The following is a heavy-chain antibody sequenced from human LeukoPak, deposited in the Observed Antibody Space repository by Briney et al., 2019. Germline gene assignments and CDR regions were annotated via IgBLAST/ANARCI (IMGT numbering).Heavy chain of an antibody. CDR1: RFTFSTYG. J-gene: IGHJ6*02. CDR3: ARESGGMDV. Sequence: GGSLRLSCAASRFTFSTYGMHWVRQAPGKGREWVAIIWYDGSNKYYADSVKGRFTISRDNSKNTLYLQMNSVRAEDTAVYYCARESGGMDVWGQGTTVTVSS. CDR2: IWYDGSNK. D-gene: IGHD3-10*01. V-gene: IGHV3-33*01.